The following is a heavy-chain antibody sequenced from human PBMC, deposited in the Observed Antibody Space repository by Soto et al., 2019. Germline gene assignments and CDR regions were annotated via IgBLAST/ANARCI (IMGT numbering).Heavy chain of an antibody. V-gene: IGHV3-23*01. CDR3: AKCSVGTVRTSGWCNWFDP. Sequence: EVRLLESGGGLAQPGGSRRLSCAASGFTFSSSAMNWVRQAPGKGLEWVSSIRVGGGDTFYADSVRGRFTVSRDISRNNLYLQMNSLRAEDTAIYYCAKCSVGTVRTSGWCNWFDPWGQGNLVTVSS. CDR2: IRVGGGDT. J-gene: IGHJ5*02. CDR1: GFTFSSSA. D-gene: IGHD6-19*01.